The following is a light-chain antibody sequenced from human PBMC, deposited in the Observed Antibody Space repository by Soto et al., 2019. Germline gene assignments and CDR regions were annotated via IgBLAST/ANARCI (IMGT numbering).Light chain of an antibody. CDR1: SSDVGGYNY. V-gene: IGLV2-14*01. Sequence: QSALTQPASASGSPGQSITISCTGTSSDVGGYNYVSWYQQHPGKAPKFMIYDVSNRPSGVSNRFSGSKSGNTASLTISGLQAEDEADYDCCSYTTSNTRQIVFGTGTKLTVL. J-gene: IGLJ1*01. CDR3: CSYTTSNTRQIV. CDR2: DVS.